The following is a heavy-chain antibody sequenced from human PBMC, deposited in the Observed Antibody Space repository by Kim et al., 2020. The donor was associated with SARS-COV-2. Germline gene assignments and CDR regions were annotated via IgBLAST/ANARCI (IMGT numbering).Heavy chain of an antibody. CDR3: ARGLHSPVNYYYMDV. CDR2: INHSGVT. V-gene: IGHV4-34*01. CDR1: GGTFTGYN. D-gene: IGHD4-4*01. Sequence: SETLSLTCAVYGGTFTGYNWNWICQSPGKGLEWIGEINHSGVTKYKPSLESRVAITVDTSKNQFSLKLISVNAADTAIYYCARGLHSPVNYYYMDVWARG. J-gene: IGHJ6*03.